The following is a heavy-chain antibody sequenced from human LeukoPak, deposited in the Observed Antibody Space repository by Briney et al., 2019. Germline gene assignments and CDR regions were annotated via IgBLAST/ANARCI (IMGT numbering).Heavy chain of an antibody. D-gene: IGHD6-25*01. Sequence: SETLSLTCTVSGGSISSYYWSWIRQPAGKGLEWIGRIYSSGSTNYNPSLKSRVTISVDTSKNQFSLKLSSVTAADTAVYYCARDSTQRAFDIWGQGTMVTVSS. CDR3: ARDSTQRAFDI. J-gene: IGHJ3*02. V-gene: IGHV4-4*07. CDR1: GGSISSYY. CDR2: IYSSGST.